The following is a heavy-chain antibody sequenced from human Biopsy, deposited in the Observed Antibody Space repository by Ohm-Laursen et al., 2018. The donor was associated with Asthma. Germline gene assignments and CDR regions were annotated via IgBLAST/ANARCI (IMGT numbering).Heavy chain of an antibody. D-gene: IGHD3-22*01. Sequence: RSLRLSCAASGFTFRSYGMHWVRQAPGKGLEWVALVSSDGHNIYYEDSVKGRFTISRDNSRNRLYLQINRLTVEDSAVYFCARQSGQDYGDSSGFDIWGQGTKVAVSS. CDR1: GFTFRSYG. CDR3: ARQSGQDYGDSSGFDI. J-gene: IGHJ3*02. CDR2: VSSDGHNI. V-gene: IGHV3-30*03.